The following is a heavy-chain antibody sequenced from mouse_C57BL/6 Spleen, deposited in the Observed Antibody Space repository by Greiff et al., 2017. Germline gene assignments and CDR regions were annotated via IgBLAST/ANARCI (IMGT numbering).Heavy chain of an antibody. D-gene: IGHD4-1*01. CDR2: INPNNGGT. V-gene: IGHV1-18*01. CDR3: AREDSGNFDV. J-gene: IGHJ1*03. CDR1: GYTFTDYN. Sequence: VQLQQSGPELVKPGASVKIPCKASGYTFTDYNMDWVKQSHGKSLEWIGDINPNNGGTIYNQKFKGKATLTVDKSSSTAYMELRSLTSEDTAVYYCAREDSGNFDVWGTGTTVTVSS.